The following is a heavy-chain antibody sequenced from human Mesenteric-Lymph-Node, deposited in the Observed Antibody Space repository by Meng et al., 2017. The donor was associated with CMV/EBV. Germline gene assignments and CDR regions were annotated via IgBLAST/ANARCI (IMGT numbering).Heavy chain of an antibody. J-gene: IGHJ4*02. V-gene: IGHV4-61*01. Sequence: SETLSLTCTVSGGSVSSGSYYWSWIRQPPGKGLEWIGYIYYSGSTNYNPSLKSRVTISVDTSKNQFSLKLSSVTAVDTAVYYCARDWGGHCSSTSCYRGDYYFDYWGQGTLVTVSS. CDR2: IYYSGST. CDR1: GGSVSSGSYY. D-gene: IGHD2-2*01. CDR3: ARDWGGHCSSTSCYRGDYYFDY.